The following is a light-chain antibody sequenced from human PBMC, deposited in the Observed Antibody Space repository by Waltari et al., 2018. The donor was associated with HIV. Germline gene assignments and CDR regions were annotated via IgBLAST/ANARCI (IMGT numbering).Light chain of an antibody. CDR2: AAS. V-gene: IGKV1-39*01. CDR1: QNIGKD. CDR3: QQTYLTTFT. J-gene: IGKJ3*01. Sequence: DIQMTQSPSSLSPSVGDRITITCRTSQNIGKDLNWYQQKPGTAPKVLIFAASSLHSGVPSRFSGSGSGTDFTLTISSLQPEDFATYYCQQTYLTTFTFGPGTNVDFK.